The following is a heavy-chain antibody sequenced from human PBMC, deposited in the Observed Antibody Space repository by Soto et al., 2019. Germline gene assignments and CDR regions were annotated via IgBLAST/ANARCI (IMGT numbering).Heavy chain of an antibody. Sequence: GGSLRLSCAASGFTFNDYAINWVRQLPGRGLEYVSGIGGRGGNAFYADSMKGRFIISRDNSKNTVYLQMNNLRVDDSAMYYLAMARDAGGCAGACDTWGRGTPGTVS. CDR3: AMARDAGGCAGACDT. D-gene: IGHD2-15*01. V-gene: IGHV3-23*01. J-gene: IGHJ1*01. CDR1: GFTFNDYA. CDR2: IGGRGGNA.